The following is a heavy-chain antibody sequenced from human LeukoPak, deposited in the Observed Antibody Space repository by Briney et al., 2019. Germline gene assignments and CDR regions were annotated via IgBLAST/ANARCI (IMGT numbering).Heavy chain of an antibody. CDR3: ARGATASYSFDY. V-gene: IGHV4-38-2*01. D-gene: IGHD1-26*01. Sequence: SETLSLTCAVSGYSISSGYYWGWIRQPPGKGLEWIGNIYHNGNTYYNPSLKSRVTISVDTSKNQFSLKLSSVTAADTAVYDCARGATASYSFDYWGQGTLVTVSS. CDR1: GYSISSGYY. J-gene: IGHJ4*02. CDR2: IYHNGNT.